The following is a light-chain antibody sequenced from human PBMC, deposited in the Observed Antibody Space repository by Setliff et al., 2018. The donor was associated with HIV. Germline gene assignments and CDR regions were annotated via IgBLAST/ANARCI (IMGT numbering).Light chain of an antibody. CDR1: SSDVGSRYNY. V-gene: IGLV2-14*03. J-gene: IGLJ1*01. Sequence: QSVLTQPASVSGSPGQSITITCTGTSSDVGSRYNYVSWYQQHPGKAPKLLIFDVTYRPSGVSNRFSGSKSGNTASLTISGLQDEDEADYYCCSYLSTNNEVFGTGTKVTVL. CDR3: CSYLSTNNEV. CDR2: DVT.